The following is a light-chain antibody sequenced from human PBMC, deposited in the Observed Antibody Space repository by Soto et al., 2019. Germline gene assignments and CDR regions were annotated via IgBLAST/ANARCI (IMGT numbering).Light chain of an antibody. J-gene: IGLJ1*01. V-gene: IGLV2-23*02. Sequence: LTQPASVSGSPGQSTTISCTGTSSDVGSYNLVSWYQHHPGKAPKLMIYEVNKWPSGVSNRISGSKSGNTASLTISGLQAEDEADYYCCSYAGSNTYVFGTGTKVTVL. CDR2: EVN. CDR3: CSYAGSNTYV. CDR1: SSDVGSYNL.